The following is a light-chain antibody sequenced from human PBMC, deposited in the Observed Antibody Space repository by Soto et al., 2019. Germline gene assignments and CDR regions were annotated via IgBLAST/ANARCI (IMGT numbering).Light chain of an antibody. CDR3: EQYSDWPPYT. Sequence: EIVLTQSPATLSLSPGERATLSCRASQSVSSYLAWYQQKPGQAPRLLIYDASNRATGIPARFSGSGSGTDFTLTISSLEPEDFAVYYCEQYSDWPPYTFGQGTKLDI. J-gene: IGKJ2*01. V-gene: IGKV3-11*01. CDR1: QSVSSY. CDR2: DAS.